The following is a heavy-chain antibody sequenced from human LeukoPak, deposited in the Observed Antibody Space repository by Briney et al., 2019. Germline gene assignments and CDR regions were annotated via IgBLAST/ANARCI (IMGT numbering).Heavy chain of an antibody. Sequence: PSETLSLTCTVSGASISSSYWTWIRQPPGKGLEWIGYIYYSGTTNYNPSLKSRVTISVDTSKNQFSLKLSSVTAAATAVYYCARVLGYCSAGSCYPSFDYWGQGTLVTVSS. V-gene: IGHV4-59*01. J-gene: IGHJ4*02. D-gene: IGHD2-15*01. CDR3: ARVLGYCSAGSCYPSFDY. CDR1: GASISSSY. CDR2: IYYSGTT.